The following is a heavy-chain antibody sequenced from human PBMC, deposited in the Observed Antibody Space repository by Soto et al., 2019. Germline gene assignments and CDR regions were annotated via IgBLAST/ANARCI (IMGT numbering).Heavy chain of an antibody. D-gene: IGHD3-22*01. CDR3: ARDASSGPGRFDP. V-gene: IGHV1-18*01. CDR2: INAYSTYT. J-gene: IGHJ5*02. CDR1: GYTFTSYG. Sequence: QVQLVQSGAEVKKPGASVKVSCKASGYTFTSYGFSWVRQAPGQGLEWMGWINAYSTYTDYAQNLQGRVTMTTDRSTSTAYMELRSLRSDDTAVYYCARDASSGPGRFDPWGQGTLVTVSS.